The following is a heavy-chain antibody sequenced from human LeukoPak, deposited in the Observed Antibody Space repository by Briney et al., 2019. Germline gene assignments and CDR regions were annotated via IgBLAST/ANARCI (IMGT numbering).Heavy chain of an antibody. CDR1: GGTFSSYA. CDR3: ARVLPQGAFDI. D-gene: IGHD3-10*01. Sequence: GASVKVSCKASGGTFSSYAISWVRQAPGQGLEWMGGIIPIFGTVNYAQKFQGRVTITADESTSTAYMELSSLRSEDTAVYYCARVLPQGAFDIWGQGTMVTVSS. V-gene: IGHV1-69*13. CDR2: IIPIFGTV. J-gene: IGHJ3*02.